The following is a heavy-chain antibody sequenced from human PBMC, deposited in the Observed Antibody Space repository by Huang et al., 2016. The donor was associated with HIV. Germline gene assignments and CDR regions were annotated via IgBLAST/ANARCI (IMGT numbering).Heavy chain of an antibody. V-gene: IGHV3-21*06. J-gene: IGHJ5*02. D-gene: IGHD3-16*01. CDR2: ISSDGSNI. CDR1: GLIFSTYT. Sequence: EVQLVESGGGLVKPGGSLRLSCTGRGLIFSTYTMIWVRQPPGQGPGWVSSISSDGSNINYADSGRGRFTISRDNGRNVLYLQMTSLRVEDTAVYYCARSRYYDVSNYPDLWGQGVLVTVSS. CDR3: ARSRYYDVSNYPDL.